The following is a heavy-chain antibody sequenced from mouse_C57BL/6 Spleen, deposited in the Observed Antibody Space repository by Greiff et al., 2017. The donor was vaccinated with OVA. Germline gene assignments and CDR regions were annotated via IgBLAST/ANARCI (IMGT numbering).Heavy chain of an antibody. CDR3: ASGVYYGYQAWFAY. CDR2: IDPKDGET. CDR1: GFNIKDYY. Sequence: VQLQQSGAELVKPGASVKLSCTASGFNIKDYYMHWVKQRTEQGLEWIGRIDPKDGETKYASKFQGKATLTADTSSNTAYLQLSSLTSEDTAVYYCASGVYYGYQAWFAYWGQGTLVTVSA. J-gene: IGHJ3*01. D-gene: IGHD2-2*01. V-gene: IGHV14-2*01.